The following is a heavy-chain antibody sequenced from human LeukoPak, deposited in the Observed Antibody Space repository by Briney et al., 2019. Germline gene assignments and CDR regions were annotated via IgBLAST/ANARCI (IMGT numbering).Heavy chain of an antibody. CDR3: ARDPATSPLNAFDI. Sequence: GGSLRLSCAASGFTVSSNYISWVRQAPGKGLEWVSVIYSGGSTYYADSVKGRFTISRDNSKNTLYLQMNSLRAEDTAVYYCARDPATSPLNAFDIWGQGTMVTVSS. V-gene: IGHV3-66*02. CDR2: IYSGGST. D-gene: IGHD5-24*01. CDR1: GFTVSSNY. J-gene: IGHJ3*02.